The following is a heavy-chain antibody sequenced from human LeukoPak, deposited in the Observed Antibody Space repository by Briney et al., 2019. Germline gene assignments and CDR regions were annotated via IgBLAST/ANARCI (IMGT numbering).Heavy chain of an antibody. D-gene: IGHD4-17*01. J-gene: IGHJ6*02. CDR1: GFTFSDYY. CDR3: ARALYDYGDYDFLGSNPYYYYGMDV. CDR2: ISSSGSTI. V-gene: IGHV3-11*01. Sequence: GGSLRLSCAASGFTFSDYYMSWIRQAPGKGLEWVSYISSSGSTIYYADSVKGRFTISRDDAKNSLYLQMNSLRAEDTAVYYCARALYDYGDYDFLGSNPYYYYGMDVWGQGTTVTVSS.